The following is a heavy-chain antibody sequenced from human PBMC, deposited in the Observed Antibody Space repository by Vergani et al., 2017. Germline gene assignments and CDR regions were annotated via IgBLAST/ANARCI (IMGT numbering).Heavy chain of an antibody. V-gene: IGHV2-70*04. CDR2: IDWDDDK. D-gene: IGHD3-22*01. CDR1: GFSLTSSGMR. J-gene: IGHJ4*02. CDR3: ARTRSDSRGYYLDY. Sequence: QVTFKESGPALVNPRQALTLTCTFSGFSLTSSGMRVSWFRQSPGKALEWLERIDWDDDKFYSASLKTRLAISKDLSNDLVVLTITTMGPADTGTYYCARTRSDSRGYYLDYWGQGTLVTVSS.